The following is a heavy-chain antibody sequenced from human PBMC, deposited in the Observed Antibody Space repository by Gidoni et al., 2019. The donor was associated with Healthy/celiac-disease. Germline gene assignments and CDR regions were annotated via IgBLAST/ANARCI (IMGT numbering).Heavy chain of an antibody. CDR3: ANACSSTSCSSY. CDR1: GCTLDDYA. D-gene: IGHD2-2*01. CDR2: ISWNSGSI. Sequence: EVQLVESGGGLVQPGRSLRLSCAASGCTLDDYAMHWVRQAPGKGLEWVSGISWNSGSIGYADSVKGRFTISRDNAKNSLYLQMNSLRAEDTALYYCANACSSTSCSSYWGQGTLVTVSS. V-gene: IGHV3-9*01. J-gene: IGHJ4*02.